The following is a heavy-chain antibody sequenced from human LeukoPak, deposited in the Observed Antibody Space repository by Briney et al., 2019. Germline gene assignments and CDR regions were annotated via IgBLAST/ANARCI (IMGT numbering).Heavy chain of an antibody. CDR2: ISYDGSNK. D-gene: IGHD3-10*01. CDR1: GFTFSSYG. J-gene: IGHJ3*02. CDR3: AKASAGRDNI. V-gene: IGHV3-30*18. Sequence: GGSLRLSCAASGFTFSSYGMHWVRQAPGKGQEWVAVISYDGSNKYYADSVKGRFTISRDNSKNTLYLQMNSLRAEDTAVYYCAKASAGRDNIWGQGTMVTVSS.